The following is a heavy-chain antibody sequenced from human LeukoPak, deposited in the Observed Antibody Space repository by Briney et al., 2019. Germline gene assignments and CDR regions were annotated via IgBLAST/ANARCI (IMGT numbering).Heavy chain of an antibody. V-gene: IGHV5-51*01. D-gene: IGHD6-13*01. J-gene: IGHJ6*03. CDR1: GYSFTSYW. Sequence: GESLKISCRGSGYSFTSYWIGWVRQMPGKGLEWMGIIYPGDSDTRYSPSFQGQVTISADKSISTAYLQWSSLKASDTAMYYCARHMGGSSWPYYYYMDVWGKGTTVTVSS. CDR2: IYPGDSDT. CDR3: ARHMGGSSWPYYYYMDV.